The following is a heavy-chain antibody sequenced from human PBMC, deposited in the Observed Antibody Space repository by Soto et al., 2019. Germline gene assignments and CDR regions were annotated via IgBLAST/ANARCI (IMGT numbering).Heavy chain of an antibody. V-gene: IGHV3-7*01. Sequence: PGGSLRLSCAASGFTFSSYWMSWVRQAPGKGLEWVANIKQDGSEKDYVDSVKGRFTISRGNAESSLYLQMNSLRAEDTAVYYCARDGLNSKYYYMAVWGKGTTVTVSS. CDR3: ARDGLNSKYYYMAV. CDR2: IKQDGSEK. D-gene: IGHD3-22*01. CDR1: GFTFSSYW. J-gene: IGHJ6*03.